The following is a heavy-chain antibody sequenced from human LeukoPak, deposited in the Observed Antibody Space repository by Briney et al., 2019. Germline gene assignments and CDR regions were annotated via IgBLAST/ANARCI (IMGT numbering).Heavy chain of an antibody. V-gene: IGHV3-53*01. CDR3: ARSFDYYDSRGGSDF. CDR2: SYRGGTT. Sequence: PGGSLRLSCAASGFTVNTNYMNWVRQAPGKGLEWVSVSYRGGTTYYADSVKGRFTISRDNSKNTLYLQMNSLRAEDTAVYFCARSFDYYDSRGGSDFWGQGTLVTVSS. J-gene: IGHJ4*02. CDR1: GFTVNTNY. D-gene: IGHD3-22*01.